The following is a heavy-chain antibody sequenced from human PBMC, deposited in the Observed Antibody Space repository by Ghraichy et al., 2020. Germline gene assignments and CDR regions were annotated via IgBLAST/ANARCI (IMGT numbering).Heavy chain of an antibody. CDR2: IYYSGST. J-gene: IGHJ3*02. CDR1: GGSISSYY. Sequence: SETLSLTCTVSGGSISSYYWSWIRQPPGKGLEWIGYIYYSGSTNYNPSLKSRVTISVDTSKNQFSLKLSSVTAADTAVYYCARVLSQWLPLGAFDIWGQGTMVTVSS. CDR3: ARVLSQWLPLGAFDI. D-gene: IGHD6-19*01. V-gene: IGHV4-59*01.